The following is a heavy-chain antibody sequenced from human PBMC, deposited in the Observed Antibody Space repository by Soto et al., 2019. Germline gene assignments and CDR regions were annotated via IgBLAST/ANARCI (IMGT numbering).Heavy chain of an antibody. J-gene: IGHJ3*02. V-gene: IGHV3-30*14. Sequence: QVQLVESGGGVVQPGRSLRLSCAASGFTFSSYVMHWVRQAPGKGLEWVAVIPYDGSYKYYGDSVKGRFTISRDNSRNTLYLQMNSLNVEDRAVYYCVREASSFDIWGHGTMVTFSS. CDR2: IPYDGSYK. CDR3: VREASSFDI. D-gene: IGHD5-12*01. CDR1: GFTFSSYV.